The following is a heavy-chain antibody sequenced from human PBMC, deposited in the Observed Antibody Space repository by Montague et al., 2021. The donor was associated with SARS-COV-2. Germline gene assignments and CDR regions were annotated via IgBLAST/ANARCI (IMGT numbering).Heavy chain of an antibody. V-gene: IGHV4-59*08. D-gene: IGHD3-10*01. CDR1: GDSIMSYH. J-gene: IGHJ5*02. Sequence: SETLSLTCGVSGDSIMSYHWSWVRKPPGRGLEWIGDVRDSGTTNYNPSLHNRITISIDTSKAQFSLILTSVNAADTAVYYCARFFRVGTSSAFDHWGQGILVTVSS. CDR2: VRDSGTT. CDR3: ARFFRVGTSSAFDH.